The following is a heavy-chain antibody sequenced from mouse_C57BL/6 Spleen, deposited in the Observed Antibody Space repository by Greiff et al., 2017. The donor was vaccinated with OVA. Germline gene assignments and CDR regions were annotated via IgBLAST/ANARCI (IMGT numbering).Heavy chain of an antibody. CDR3: ANDYDDPYYFDY. Sequence: VKLMESGPELVKPGASVKISCKASGYAFSSSWMNWVKQRPGKGLEWIGRIYPGDGDTNYNGKFKGKATLTADKSSSTAYMQLSSLTSEDSAVYFCANDYDDPYYFDYWGQGTTLTVSS. D-gene: IGHD2-4*01. CDR1: GYAFSSSW. CDR2: IYPGDGDT. V-gene: IGHV1-82*01. J-gene: IGHJ2*01.